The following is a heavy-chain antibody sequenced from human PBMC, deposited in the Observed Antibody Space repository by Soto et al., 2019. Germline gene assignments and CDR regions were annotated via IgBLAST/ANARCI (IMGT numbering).Heavy chain of an antibody. Sequence: GASVKVSCKASGGTFSSYAISWVRQAPGQGLEWMGGIIPIFGTANYARKFQGRVTITADESTSTAYMELSSLRSEDTAVYYCARDQYAGEWLLSYYYGMDVWGQGTTVTVSS. D-gene: IGHD3-3*01. CDR1: GGTFSSYA. J-gene: IGHJ6*02. CDR3: ARDQYAGEWLLSYYYGMDV. V-gene: IGHV1-69*13. CDR2: IIPIFGTA.